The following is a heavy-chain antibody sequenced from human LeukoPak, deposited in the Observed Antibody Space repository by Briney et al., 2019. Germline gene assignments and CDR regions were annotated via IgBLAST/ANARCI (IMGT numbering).Heavy chain of an antibody. CDR2: ISGSGGSI. J-gene: IGHJ6*02. V-gene: IGHV3-23*01. CDR1: GFTFSYYG. Sequence: GRSLRLSCAASGFTFSYYGMHWVRQAPGKGLEWVSAISGSGGSIFYADSVKGRFTISRDNSKNTLYLQIHSLRAEDTAVYYCARGVPSSDWFLYGMDVWGQGTTVTVSS. CDR3: ARGVPSSDWFLYGMDV. D-gene: IGHD6-19*01.